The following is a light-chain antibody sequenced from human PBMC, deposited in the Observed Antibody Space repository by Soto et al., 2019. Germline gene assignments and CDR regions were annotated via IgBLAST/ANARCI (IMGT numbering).Light chain of an antibody. CDR1: SSDVGGYNY. CDR3: CSYAGSYIYV. J-gene: IGLJ1*01. Sequence: SALTQPRSVSGSPGQSVTISCPGTSSDVGGYNYVSWYQQHPDKAPKVMIYDVTKRPSGVPDRFSGSKSGNTASLTISGLQAEDEADYYCCSYAGSYIYVFGTG. V-gene: IGLV2-11*01. CDR2: DVT.